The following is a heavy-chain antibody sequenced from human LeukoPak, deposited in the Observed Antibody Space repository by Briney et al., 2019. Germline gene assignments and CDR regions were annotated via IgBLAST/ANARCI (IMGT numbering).Heavy chain of an antibody. V-gene: IGHV1-2*02. Sequence: ASVKVSCKASGYTFTGYYMHWVRQAPGQGLEWMGWINPNSGGTNYAQKFQGRVTMTRDTSISTAYMELSRLRSDDTAVYYCAREGMSLYYYDSSGYYGAQDYWGQGTLVTVSP. CDR3: AREGMSLYYYDSSGYYGAQDY. D-gene: IGHD3-22*01. CDR1: GYTFTGYY. CDR2: INPNSGGT. J-gene: IGHJ4*02.